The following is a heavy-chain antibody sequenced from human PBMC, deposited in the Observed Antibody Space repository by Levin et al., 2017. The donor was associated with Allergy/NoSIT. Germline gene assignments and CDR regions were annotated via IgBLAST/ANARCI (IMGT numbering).Heavy chain of an antibody. CDR2: IWYDGSNK. V-gene: IGHV3-33*01. CDR3: AREFRQRAYCSGGSCYSGRYYFDY. D-gene: IGHD2-15*01. J-gene: IGHJ4*02. CDR1: GFIFSSYG. Sequence: RAGGSLRLSCAASGFIFSSYGMHWVRQAPGKGLEWVAVIWYDGSNKYYADSVKGRFTISRDNSKNTLYLQMNSLRAEDTAVYYCAREFRQRAYCSGGSCYSGRYYFDYWGQGTLVTVSS.